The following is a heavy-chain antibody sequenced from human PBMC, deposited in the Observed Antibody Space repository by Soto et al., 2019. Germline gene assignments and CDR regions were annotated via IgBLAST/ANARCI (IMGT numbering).Heavy chain of an antibody. CDR1: CDSISSGGYY. D-gene: IGHD3-22*01. Sequence: SETLSLTCTVSCDSISSGGYYWSWIRQHPGKGLEWIGYIYYSGSTYYNPSLKSRVTISVDTSKNQFSLKLSSVTAADTAVYYCARGGYYDSSGYYGYWGQGTLVTVS. V-gene: IGHV4-31*03. J-gene: IGHJ4*02. CDR2: IYYSGST. CDR3: ARGGYYDSSGYYGY.